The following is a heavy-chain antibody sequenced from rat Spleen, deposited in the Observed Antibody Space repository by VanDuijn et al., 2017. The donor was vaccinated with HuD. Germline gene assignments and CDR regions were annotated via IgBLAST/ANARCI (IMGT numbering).Heavy chain of an antibody. J-gene: IGHJ2*01. CDR3: ARHPDYSNYFDY. V-gene: IGHV5-25*01. Sequence: EVQLVESGGGLVQPGRSLKLSCAASGFTFSNYDMAWVRQAPTEGLEWVASISPSGGSTYYRDSVKGRFTVSRENTKSTLYLQMDSLRSEDTATYYCARHPDYSNYFDYWGQGVMVTVSS. D-gene: IGHD1-1*01. CDR1: GFTFSNYD. CDR2: ISPSGGST.